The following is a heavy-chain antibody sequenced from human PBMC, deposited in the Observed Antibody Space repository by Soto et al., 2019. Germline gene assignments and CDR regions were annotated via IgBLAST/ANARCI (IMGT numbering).Heavy chain of an antibody. Sequence: PSGTLSLTCTVSGGPMSSGDYYWSWIRQPPGKGLEWIGYIYYSGSTYYNPSLKSRVTISVDTSKNQFSLKLSSVTAADTAVYYCASSSEGIAVAGDAFDIWGQGTMVTVSS. J-gene: IGHJ3*02. CDR3: ASSSEGIAVAGDAFDI. D-gene: IGHD6-19*01. CDR1: GGPMSSGDYY. V-gene: IGHV4-30-4*01. CDR2: IYYSGST.